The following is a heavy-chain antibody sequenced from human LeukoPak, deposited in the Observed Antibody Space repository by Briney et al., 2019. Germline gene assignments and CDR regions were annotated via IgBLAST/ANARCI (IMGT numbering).Heavy chain of an antibody. V-gene: IGHV1-69*05. CDR1: VGTFSSYA. Sequence: AASVKVSCKASVGTFSSYAISWVRPAPGQGLGWMGGIIPIFGTANYAQKLQGRVTITTDESTSTAYMELSSLRSEDTAVYYCARVPASPYYYYYYMDVWGKGTTVTVSS. CDR2: IIPIFGTA. CDR3: ARVPASPYYYYYYMDV. D-gene: IGHD2-2*01. J-gene: IGHJ6*03.